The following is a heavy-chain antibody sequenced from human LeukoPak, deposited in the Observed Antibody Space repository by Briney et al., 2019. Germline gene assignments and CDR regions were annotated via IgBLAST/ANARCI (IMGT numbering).Heavy chain of an antibody. V-gene: IGHV3-48*04. CDR1: GFTFNIYA. J-gene: IGHJ3*01. CDR2: ISYNSDTT. D-gene: IGHD3/OR15-3a*01. Sequence: GGSLRLSCAASGFTFNIYAMNWVRQTPGKGLEWVSYISYNSDTTHYAHSVRGRFTISRDNAKNSLYLQMSSLGGDDPAVYYCTRSGDGAFGPWGQGTIVPVFS. CDR3: TRSGDGAFGP.